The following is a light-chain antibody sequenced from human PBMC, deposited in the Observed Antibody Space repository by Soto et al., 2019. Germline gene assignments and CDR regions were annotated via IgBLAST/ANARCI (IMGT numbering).Light chain of an antibody. J-gene: IGLJ1*01. CDR2: DVS. CDR3: SSYTSTHSYV. CDR1: SSDVGGYTY. V-gene: IGLV2-14*01. Sequence: QSVLTQPASVSGSPGQSIAISCTGTSSDVGGYTYVSWYQQHPGKAPKLMIYDVSSRPSGVSDRFSGSKSGNTASLTISGLQSEDEADYYCSSYTSTHSYVFGTGXKVTVL.